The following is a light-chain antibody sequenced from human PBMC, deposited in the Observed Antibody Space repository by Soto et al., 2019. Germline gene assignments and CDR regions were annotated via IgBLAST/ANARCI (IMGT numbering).Light chain of an antibody. CDR3: QQRGNWPLT. V-gene: IGKV3-11*01. CDR1: QSVNSY. J-gene: IGKJ4*01. CDR2: DSS. Sequence: EIVLTQSPATLSLSPGERATLSCRASQSVNSYLAWYQQKPGQAPRLLIYDSSNRATGIPARFSGSGSGTDFTLTISSLELEDFAVYYCQQRGNWPLTFGGGTKVEIK.